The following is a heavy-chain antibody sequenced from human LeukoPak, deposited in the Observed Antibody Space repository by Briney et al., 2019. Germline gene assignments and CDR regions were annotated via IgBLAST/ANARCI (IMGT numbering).Heavy chain of an antibody. CDR3: ATAGNYRFDY. D-gene: IGHD1-7*01. J-gene: IGHJ4*02. V-gene: IGHV3-74*01. Sequence: PGGSLRLSCAGSGFIHSSTWMHWVRQAPGEGLVWVSRINSDGSTINYADSVKGRLTISRDNAKNTLYLQMNSLRVEDTALYFCATAGNYRFDYWGQGTLVTVSS. CDR1: GFIHSSTW. CDR2: INSDGSTI.